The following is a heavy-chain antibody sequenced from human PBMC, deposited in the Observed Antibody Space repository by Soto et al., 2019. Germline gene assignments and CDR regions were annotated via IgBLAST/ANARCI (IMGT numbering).Heavy chain of an antibody. V-gene: IGHV3-30-3*01. CDR1: GFTFSTYA. CDR3: ARYRFASSWSYFEY. D-gene: IGHD6-13*01. Sequence: QVQLVESGGGVVQPGRSLRLSCAASGFTFSTYAMHWVRQAPGKGLEWVAVISYDGSNKYYADSVKDRFTISRDNSKNTLYLQVNSLRAEDTAVYYCARYRFASSWSYFEYWCEGTLVTVSS. J-gene: IGHJ4*02. CDR2: ISYDGSNK.